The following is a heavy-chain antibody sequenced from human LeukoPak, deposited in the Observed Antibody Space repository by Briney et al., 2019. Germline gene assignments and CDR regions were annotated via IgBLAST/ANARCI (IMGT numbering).Heavy chain of an antibody. CDR1: GFSFSGHW. Sequence: GGSLRLSCTASGFSFSGHWIHWARQLPGKGLVRVSRISPTGSTTSYADSVKGRFTVSRDNAKNTLYLQVNNLRAEDTAVYYCARGPNSNWSGLDFWGQGTLLTVSS. CDR2: ISPTGSTT. D-gene: IGHD6-6*01. V-gene: IGHV3-74*01. J-gene: IGHJ4*02. CDR3: ARGPNSNWSGLDF.